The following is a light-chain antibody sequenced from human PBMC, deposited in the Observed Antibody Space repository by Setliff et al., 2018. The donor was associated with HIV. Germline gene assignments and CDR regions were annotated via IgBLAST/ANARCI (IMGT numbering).Light chain of an antibody. Sequence: QSALTQPASVSGSPGQSITISCTGSSSDVGGYDLVSWYQQHPARAPKLIIYQATRRPSGVSNRFSGSKSGNVASLTISGLQAEDEAGYYCCSNTGSNTLVFGTGTKVTVL. J-gene: IGLJ1*01. CDR2: QAT. CDR3: CSNTGSNTLV. V-gene: IGLV2-23*01. CDR1: SSDVGGYDL.